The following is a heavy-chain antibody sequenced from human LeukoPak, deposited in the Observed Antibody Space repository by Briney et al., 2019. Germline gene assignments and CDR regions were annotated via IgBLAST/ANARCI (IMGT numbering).Heavy chain of an antibody. Sequence: ASVKVSCTASGYTFTNYYMQWVRQAPGQGLEWMGIINPSGGSTSYAQKFQGRVTMTRDTSTSTVYMELSSLRSEDTAVYYCARAYYYDSSGYYPGGDYWGQGTLVTVSS. V-gene: IGHV1-46*01. CDR3: ARAYYYDSSGYYPGGDY. CDR1: GYTFTNYY. CDR2: INPSGGST. J-gene: IGHJ4*02. D-gene: IGHD3-22*01.